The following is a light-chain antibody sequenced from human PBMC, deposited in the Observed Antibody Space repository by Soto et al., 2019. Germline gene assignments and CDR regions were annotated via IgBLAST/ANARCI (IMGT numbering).Light chain of an antibody. CDR2: GIS. CDR3: QQYEKWPIT. V-gene: IGKV3D-15*01. J-gene: IGKJ5*01. Sequence: EIVLTQSPGTLSLSPGEGATLACRASQSIPTTYFAWYQQKPGQAPRLLIYGISTRATGIPDRFSGSGSGTEFTLTISSLQSEDFALYYCQQYEKWPITFGQGTRLEIK. CDR1: QSIPTTY.